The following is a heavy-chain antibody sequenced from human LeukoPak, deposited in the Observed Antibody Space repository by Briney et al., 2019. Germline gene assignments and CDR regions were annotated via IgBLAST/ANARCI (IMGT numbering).Heavy chain of an antibody. CDR3: VRDGGQLPYYLPY. CDR1: GFTFPDAW. Sequence: GGSLRLSCAASGFTFPDAWIQGVRQAPGKGLEWVGRIKNRNRGRTTDYAAPVKGRFTISRDDSRDTLYLQMNSLKTEDTAVYYCVRDGGQLPYYLPYWGQGTLVTVSS. D-gene: IGHD5-24*01. CDR2: IKNRNRGRTT. V-gene: IGHV3-15*01. J-gene: IGHJ1*01.